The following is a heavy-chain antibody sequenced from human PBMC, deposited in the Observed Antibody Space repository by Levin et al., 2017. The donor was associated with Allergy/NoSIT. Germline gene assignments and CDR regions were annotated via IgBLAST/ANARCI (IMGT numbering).Heavy chain of an antibody. CDR2: IYPGDSDT. CDR1: GSSFTSYW. V-gene: IGHV5-51*01. D-gene: IGHD1-1*01. Sequence: GGSLRLSCQGSGSSFTSYWIGWVRQMPGKGLEWMGIIYPGDSDTRYSPSFQGQVTISADKSISTAYLQWSSLTASDTAIYYCARRGTRDYYYYMDVWGKGTTVTVSS. J-gene: IGHJ6*03. CDR3: ARRGTRDYYYYMDV.